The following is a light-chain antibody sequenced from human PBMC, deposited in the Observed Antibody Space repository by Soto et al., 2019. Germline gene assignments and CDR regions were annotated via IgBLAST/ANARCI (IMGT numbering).Light chain of an antibody. CDR2: GAS. CDR3: QQYNNWPPGKYI. CDR1: QSVSSN. V-gene: IGKV3-15*01. J-gene: IGKJ2*01. Sequence: EIMMTQSPATLSVSPGERATLSCRASQSVSSNLAWYQQKPGQAPRLLIYGASTRATGIPARFSGSGSGTEFTLTISSLQSEDFAVYYCQQYNNWPPGKYIFGQGTKLEIK.